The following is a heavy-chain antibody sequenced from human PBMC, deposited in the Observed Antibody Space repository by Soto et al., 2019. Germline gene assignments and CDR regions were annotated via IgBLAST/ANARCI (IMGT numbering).Heavy chain of an antibody. Sequence: EVLPVESGGGIVQPGGSLRLSCAASGCPFGGEWLHWVRPGPGKGLVWVSRMNKDGSIIAYADSLMGRVTISRDNAKSTLYLHMNNLRPEDTALYICVSPYGDPPVGGHGTAVIVSS. D-gene: IGHD4-17*01. J-gene: IGHJ1*01. CDR2: MNKDGSII. CDR3: VSPYGDPPV. CDR1: GCPFGGEW. V-gene: IGHV3-74*01.